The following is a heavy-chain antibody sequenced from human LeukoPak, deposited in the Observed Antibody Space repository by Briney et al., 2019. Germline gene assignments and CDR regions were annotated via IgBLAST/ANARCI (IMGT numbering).Heavy chain of an antibody. V-gene: IGHV3-23*01. D-gene: IGHD3-22*01. J-gene: IGHJ4*02. CDR3: AKYPGGGITFYSETTGYLDH. CDR2: IRGSDGST. CDR1: GFIFANYA. Sequence: GGSLRLSCAASGFIFANYAMSWVRQAPGKGLEWVSSIRGSDGSTYIADSVKGRFTISRDNSKNTLYLQMNNLRDEDTAVYYCAKYPGGGITFYSETTGYLDHWGQGTLVTVSS.